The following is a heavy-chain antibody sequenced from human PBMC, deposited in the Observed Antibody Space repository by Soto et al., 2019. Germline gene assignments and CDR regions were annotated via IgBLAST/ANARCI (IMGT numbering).Heavy chain of an antibody. CDR2: IKGKTEGGTT. J-gene: IGHJ4*02. D-gene: IGHD3-3*01. Sequence: EVQLVESGGGLVKPGGSLRLSCAASGFTVTNAWMSWVRQAPGKGLEWVGRIKGKTEGGTTDYAAPVRGSFTMSRDDSRNTLYLQMNSLKTENTAVYYCTTGPSGWRAPGGWGQGTLVTVTS. CDR3: TTGPSGWRAPGG. V-gene: IGHV3-15*01. CDR1: GFTVTNAW.